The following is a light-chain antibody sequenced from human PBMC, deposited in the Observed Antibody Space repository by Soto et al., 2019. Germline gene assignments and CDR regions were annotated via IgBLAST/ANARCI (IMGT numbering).Light chain of an antibody. CDR3: QQYGSSPRT. CDR2: GAS. V-gene: IGKV3-20*01. CDR1: QSVRSDY. J-gene: IGKJ1*01. Sequence: EIVLTQSPGTLSLSPGERATLSCGASQSVRSDYLAWYQQKPGQAPRLHIYGASTRATGIPDRFTGSGSGTDFTLTISRLEPEDFAVYYCQQYGSSPRTFGQGTKVEIK.